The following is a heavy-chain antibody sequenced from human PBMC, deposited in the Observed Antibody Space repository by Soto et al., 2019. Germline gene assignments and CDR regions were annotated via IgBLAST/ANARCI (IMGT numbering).Heavy chain of an antibody. J-gene: IGHJ4*02. Sequence: QVQLQESGPGLVKPSETLSLTCTVSGGSISSRSYHWAWIRQPPGKALEWIGNLYYTGATYYNPSLISRVTMSIDTSKNQFPRKRTSVTAADTAVYYCARLPSGSDSGWDWAFDYWVQGTLVTVSS. CDR3: ARLPSGSDSGWDWAFDY. CDR1: GGSISSRSYH. V-gene: IGHV4-39*01. CDR2: LYYTGAT. D-gene: IGHD6-19*01.